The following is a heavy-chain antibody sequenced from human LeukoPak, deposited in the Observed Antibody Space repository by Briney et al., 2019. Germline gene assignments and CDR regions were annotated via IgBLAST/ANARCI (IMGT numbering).Heavy chain of an antibody. Sequence: GASVKVSCKASGYTFTGYYMHWVRQAPGQGLEWIGRIDPNSGGTNYAQKFQGRVTMTRDTSISTAYMELSRLTSDDTAVYCCARGGLYCSSTSCYVDHSYWFDPWGQGTLVTVSS. D-gene: IGHD2-2*01. CDR2: IDPNSGGT. J-gene: IGHJ5*02. CDR1: GYTFTGYY. CDR3: ARGGLYCSSTSCYVDHSYWFDP. V-gene: IGHV1-2*06.